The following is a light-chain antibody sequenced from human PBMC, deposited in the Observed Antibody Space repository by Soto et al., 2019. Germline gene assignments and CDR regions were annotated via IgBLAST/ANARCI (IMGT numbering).Light chain of an antibody. V-gene: IGKV4-1*01. CDR3: QQYYSAPWT. Sequence: DIVMTQSPESLTVSLGERATINCKSSQSVLYSSNNKNYVAWYQQKPGQTPELLIYWASIRESGVPDRFSGSGSGTDFTLTISSLQAEDVATYYCQQYYSAPWTFGQGTKVEIK. CDR2: WAS. CDR1: QSVLYSSNNKNY. J-gene: IGKJ1*01.